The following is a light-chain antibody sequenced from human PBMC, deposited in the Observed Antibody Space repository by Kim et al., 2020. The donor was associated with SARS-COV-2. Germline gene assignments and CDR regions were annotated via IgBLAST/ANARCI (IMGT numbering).Light chain of an antibody. Sequence: PGETVTLTCGSSTGGVTSDHYPYWLQQKPGQAPRTLIYDTNNKHSWAPARFSGSLLGGKAALTLSAAQPEDEADYYCFLSYSGARVFGGGTQLTVL. CDR3: FLSYSGARV. CDR2: DTN. J-gene: IGLJ3*02. CDR1: TGGVTSDHY. V-gene: IGLV7-46*01.